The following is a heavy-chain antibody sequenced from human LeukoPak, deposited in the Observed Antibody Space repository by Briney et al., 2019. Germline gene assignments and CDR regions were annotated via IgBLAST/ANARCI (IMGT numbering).Heavy chain of an antibody. D-gene: IGHD3-10*01. V-gene: IGHV3-7*01. CDR1: GFTFSSYW. CDR3: ARDPFITMVRGVIWGKLEDDAFDI. J-gene: IGHJ3*02. Sequence: TGGSLRLSCAASGFTFSSYWMSWVRQAPGKGLEWVANIKQDGSEKYYVDSVKGRFTISRDNARNSLYLQMNSLRAEDTAVYYCARDPFITMVRGVIWGKLEDDAFDIWGQGTMVTVSS. CDR2: IKQDGSEK.